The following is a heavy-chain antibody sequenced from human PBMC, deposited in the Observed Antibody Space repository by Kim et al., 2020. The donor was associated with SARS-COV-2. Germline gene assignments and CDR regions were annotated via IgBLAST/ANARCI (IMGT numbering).Heavy chain of an antibody. CDR2: FDPEDGET. D-gene: IGHD6-19*01. V-gene: IGHV1-24*01. CDR1: GYILTELS. J-gene: IGHJ6*02. Sequence: ASVKVSCKVSGYILTELSMHWVRQAPGKGLEGMGGFDPEDGETIYAQKFQGRVTMTEDTSTDTAYMELSSLRSEDTAVYYCATAIAVAGTTLYYYDGMDVWGQGTTVTVSS. CDR3: ATAIAVAGTTLYYYDGMDV.